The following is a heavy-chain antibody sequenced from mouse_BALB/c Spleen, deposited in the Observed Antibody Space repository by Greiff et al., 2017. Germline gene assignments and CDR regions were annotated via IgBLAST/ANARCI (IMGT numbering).Heavy chain of an antibody. CDR2: INPSNGGT. D-gene: IGHD2-2*01. V-gene: IGHV1S81*02. Sequence: QVQLQQSGAELVKPGASVKLSCKASGYTFTSYYMYWVKQRPGQGLEWIGEINPSNGGTNFNEKFKSKATLTVDKSSSTAYMPLSSLTSEDSAVYYCTREGLRRPWFAYWGQGTLVTVSA. J-gene: IGHJ3*01. CDR1: GYTFTSYY. CDR3: TREGLRRPWFAY.